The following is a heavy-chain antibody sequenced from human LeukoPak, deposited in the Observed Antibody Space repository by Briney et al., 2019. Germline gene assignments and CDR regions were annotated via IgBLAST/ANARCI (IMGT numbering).Heavy chain of an antibody. CDR1: GGSITSTNW. D-gene: IGHD4-23*01. Sequence: PSGTLSLTCAVSGGSITSTNWWSWVRQPPGKGLEWIGVIYHSGSTNYNSSLKSRVTISVDKSKNQFSQKLSSVTAADTAVYYCARNGGNSDVDDWGQGTLVTVSS. V-gene: IGHV4-4*02. J-gene: IGHJ4*02. CDR2: IYHSGST. CDR3: ARNGGNSDVDD.